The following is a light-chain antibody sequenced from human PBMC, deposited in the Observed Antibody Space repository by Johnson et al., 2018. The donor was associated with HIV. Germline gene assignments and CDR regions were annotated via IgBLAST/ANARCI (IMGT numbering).Light chain of an antibody. CDR2: DNN. Sequence: LTHPPSVSAAPGQKVTISCSGSSSNIGNNYVSWYQQVPGAAPKLLIYDNNRRPSGIPDRFSGSKSGTSATLGITGLQTGDEADYYCGTWDSSLSAGRYVFGTGTKVTVL. J-gene: IGLJ1*01. V-gene: IGLV1-51*01. CDR1: SSNIGNNY. CDR3: GTWDSSLSAGRYV.